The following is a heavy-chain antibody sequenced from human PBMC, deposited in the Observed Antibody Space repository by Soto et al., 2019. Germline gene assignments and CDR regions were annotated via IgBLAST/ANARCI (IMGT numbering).Heavy chain of an antibody. V-gene: IGHV1-3*01. CDR2: INAGNGNT. D-gene: IGHD1-26*01. CDR3: ARGLGLYYFDY. J-gene: IGHJ4*02. Sequence: ASVKVSCKASGITFTRSAVQWVRQARGQRLEWMGWINAGNGNTNYSQKFQGRVTITRDISASTAYMELSSLRSEDTAVYYCARGLGLYYFDYWGQGTLVTVSS. CDR1: GITFTRSA.